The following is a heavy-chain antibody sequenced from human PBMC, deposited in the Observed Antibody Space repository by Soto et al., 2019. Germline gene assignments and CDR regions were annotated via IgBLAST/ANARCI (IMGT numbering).Heavy chain of an antibody. V-gene: IGHV3-30-3*01. CDR3: ARELERLLGY. Sequence: QVQLVESGGGVVQPGRSLRLSCAASGLTFSSYAMHWVRQAPGKGLEWVAVISYDGSNKYYADSVKGRFTISRDNSKNPLYLQMNSLRAEDTAVYYCARELERLLGYWGQGTLVTVSS. D-gene: IGHD1-1*01. J-gene: IGHJ4*02. CDR2: ISYDGSNK. CDR1: GLTFSSYA.